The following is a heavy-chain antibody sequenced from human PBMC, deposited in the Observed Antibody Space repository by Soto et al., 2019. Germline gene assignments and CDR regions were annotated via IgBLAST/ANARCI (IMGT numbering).Heavy chain of an antibody. V-gene: IGHV4-31*03. CDR2: IYYSGST. Sequence: QVQLQESGPGLVKPSQTLSLTCTVSGGSISSGGYYWSWIRQHPGKGLEWIGYIYYSGSTYYNPSLKCRVTISVDTSKNQFSLKLSSVTAADTAVYYCARDRYGSGSPPCDYWGQGTLVTVSS. CDR3: ARDRYGSGSPPCDY. D-gene: IGHD3-10*01. J-gene: IGHJ4*02. CDR1: GGSISSGGYY.